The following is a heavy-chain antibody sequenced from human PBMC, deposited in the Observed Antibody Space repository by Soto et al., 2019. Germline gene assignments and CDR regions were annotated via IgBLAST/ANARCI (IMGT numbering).Heavy chain of an antibody. D-gene: IGHD6-25*01. CDR1: GGSISSSSYY. V-gene: IGHV4-39*01. J-gene: IGHJ6*02. CDR2: IYYSGST. Sequence: SETLSLTCTVSGGSISSSSYYWGWIRQPPGKGLEWIGSIYYSGSTYYNPSLKSRVTISVDTSKNQFSLKLSSVTAADTAVYYCASRKRRLPSYGMDVWGQGTTVTVSS. CDR3: ASRKRRLPSYGMDV.